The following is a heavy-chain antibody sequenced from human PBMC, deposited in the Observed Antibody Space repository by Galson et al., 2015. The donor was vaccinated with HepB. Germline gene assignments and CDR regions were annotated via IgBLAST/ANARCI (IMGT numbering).Heavy chain of an antibody. V-gene: IGHV3-33*01. D-gene: IGHD5-24*01. CDR3: VREMATATGGAFDY. J-gene: IGHJ4*02. CDR1: GLTFSSFG. Sequence: SLRLSCAAAGLTFSSFGLHCARQAPGMGLVSVAVIWFGGSNKSYAVSVKGRFTFSRDDSKTVLSLQMGSLTPEDTAIYYCVREMATATGGAFDYWGQGTLVTVSS. CDR2: IWFGGSNK.